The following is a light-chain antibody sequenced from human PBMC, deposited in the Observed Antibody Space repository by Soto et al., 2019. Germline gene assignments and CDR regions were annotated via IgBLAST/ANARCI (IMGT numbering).Light chain of an antibody. V-gene: IGKV1-12*01. CDR3: QQDTSFPFT. Sequence: DIQMTQSPSSVSASVGDRVTITCRASQPITNWLAWYQQNPGKAPKLLIYAASNLQSGVPSRFSGSGSGTDFTLTINSLQPEDFATYYCQQDTSFPFTFGPGTKVDVK. J-gene: IGKJ3*01. CDR1: QPITNW. CDR2: AAS.